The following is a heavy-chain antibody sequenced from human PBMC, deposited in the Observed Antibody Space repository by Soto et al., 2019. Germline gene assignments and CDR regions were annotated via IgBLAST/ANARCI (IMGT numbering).Heavy chain of an antibody. Sequence: QITLNESGPTPVKPRQTLTLTCTFSGFSLTTSGVGVGWIRQSTGKAPAWLALIYWDDDKRYSPSLKSRLTITKDTSKNQVVLTMADLDPADTATYYCAHRVLRTVFGLVTTTAIYFDFWGQGTPVAVSS. CDR1: GFSLTTSGVG. J-gene: IGHJ4*02. D-gene: IGHD3-3*01. CDR3: AHRVLRTVFGLVTTTAIYFDF. V-gene: IGHV2-5*02. CDR2: IYWDDDK.